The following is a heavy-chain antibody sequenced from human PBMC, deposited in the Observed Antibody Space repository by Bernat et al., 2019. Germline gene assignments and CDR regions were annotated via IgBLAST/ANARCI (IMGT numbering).Heavy chain of an antibody. V-gene: IGHV3-74*01. Sequence: EVQLVESGGDLIQPGGSLRLSCAASGFTFTSSWMHWVRQAPGKGLVWVSRIKSDGSRTDYADSVKGRFTISRDNAKNTLYLQMNSLRAEDTAVYYCARDPIDGFYFMEVWGKGTTVTVSS. CDR1: GFTFTSSW. CDR2: IKSDGSRT. CDR3: ARDPIDGFYFMEV. J-gene: IGHJ6*03.